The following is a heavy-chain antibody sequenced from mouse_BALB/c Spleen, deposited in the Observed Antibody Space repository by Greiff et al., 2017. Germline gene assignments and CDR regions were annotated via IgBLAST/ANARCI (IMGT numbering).Heavy chain of an antibody. CDR1: GFTFSSYY. Sequence: DVKLVESGGGLVKLGGSLKLSCAASGFTFSSYYMSWVRQTPEKRLELVAAINSNGGSTYYPDTVKGRFTISRDNAKNTLYLQMSSLKSEDTALYYCARRNYDRGFAYWGQGTLVTVSA. V-gene: IGHV5-6-2*01. D-gene: IGHD2-3*01. CDR2: INSNGGST. J-gene: IGHJ3*01. CDR3: ARRNYDRGFAY.